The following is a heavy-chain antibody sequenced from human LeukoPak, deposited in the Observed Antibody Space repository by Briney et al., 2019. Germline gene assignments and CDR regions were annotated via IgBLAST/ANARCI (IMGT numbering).Heavy chain of an antibody. V-gene: IGHV3-23*01. D-gene: IGHD1-26*01. CDR3: AKAVSGNYIKDFDY. CDR1: GFTFSSYA. CDR2: ISGSGGST. Sequence: EGSLRLSCAASGFTFSSYAMNWVRQAPGKGLEWVSAISGSGGSTYYADSVKGRFTISRDNSKNTLYLQMNSLRAEDTAVYYCAKAVSGNYIKDFDYWGQGTLVTVSS. J-gene: IGHJ4*02.